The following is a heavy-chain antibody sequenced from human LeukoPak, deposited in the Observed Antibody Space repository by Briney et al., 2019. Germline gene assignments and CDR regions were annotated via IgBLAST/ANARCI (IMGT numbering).Heavy chain of an antibody. J-gene: IGHJ5*02. V-gene: IGHV4-30-4*01. Sequence: KTSETLSLTCTVSGGSISSGDYYWSWLRQPPGKGLEWIAYMYYSGSTYYNPSLKSRVTMSADTSKNQLSLKPSSVTAADTAVYYCARPYYYDSRIDPWGQGILVTVSS. CDR1: GGSISSGDYY. CDR2: MYYSGST. D-gene: IGHD3-22*01. CDR3: ARPYYYDSRIDP.